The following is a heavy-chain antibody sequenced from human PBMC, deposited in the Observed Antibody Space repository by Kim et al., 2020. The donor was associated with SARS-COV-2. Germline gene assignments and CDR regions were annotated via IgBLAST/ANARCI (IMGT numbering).Heavy chain of an antibody. D-gene: IGHD3-9*01. CDR3: ARGDFYDTTGDFADVFDI. CDR1: GFTFSNYW. Sequence: GGSLRLSCAASGFTFSNYWMSWVRQAPGKGLEWVANIKPDGSETFYMDSVKGRFSMSRDNAKKSLYLQMNSLRVEDTAVYYCARGDFYDTTGDFADVFDIWGQGTMVTVS. J-gene: IGHJ3*02. V-gene: IGHV3-7*03. CDR2: IKPDGSET.